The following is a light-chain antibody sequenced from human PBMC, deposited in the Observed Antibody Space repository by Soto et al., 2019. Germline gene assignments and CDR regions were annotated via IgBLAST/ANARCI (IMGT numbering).Light chain of an antibody. CDR2: GAS. V-gene: IGKV3-20*01. CDR3: QQYGSSPLT. CDR1: QSVRSNF. J-gene: IGKJ1*01. Sequence: EIVLTQSPGTLSLSPGERATLSCRASQSVRSNFLAWYQQKPGQAPRLLIYGASNRATGIPDRFSGSGSGTDFTLTISRLEPEDFAVYYCQQYGSSPLTFGQGTKVDI.